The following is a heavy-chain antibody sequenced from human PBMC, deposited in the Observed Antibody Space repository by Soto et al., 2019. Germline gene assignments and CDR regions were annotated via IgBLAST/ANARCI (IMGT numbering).Heavy chain of an antibody. D-gene: IGHD6-13*01. CDR1: GGSISGTTYS. Sequence: SETLSLTCAVSGGSISGTTYSWSWIRQPPGKGLEWIGYIYDSGNTYYNPSLKSQFSISGDRSKNQFSLKLSSVTAADTAVYCCARGQGAAAGHSNFDYWGQGALVTVSS. J-gene: IGHJ4*02. CDR2: IYDSGNT. CDR3: ARGQGAAAGHSNFDY. V-gene: IGHV4-30-2*01.